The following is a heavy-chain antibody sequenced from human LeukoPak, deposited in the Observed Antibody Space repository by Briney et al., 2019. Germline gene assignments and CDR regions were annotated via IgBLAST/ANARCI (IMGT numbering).Heavy chain of an antibody. Sequence: TSSETLSLTCAVYGGSFSGYYWSWIRQPPGKGLEWIGEINHSGSTNYNPSLKSRVTITVDTSKNQFSLKLSSVTAADTAVYYCARGRSFDYWGQGTLVTVSS. J-gene: IGHJ4*02. CDR1: GGSFSGYY. CDR3: ARGRSFDY. CDR2: INHSGST. V-gene: IGHV4-34*01. D-gene: IGHD1-14*01.